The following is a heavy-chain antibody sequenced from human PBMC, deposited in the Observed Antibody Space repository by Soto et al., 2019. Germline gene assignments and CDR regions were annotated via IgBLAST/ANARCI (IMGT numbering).Heavy chain of an antibody. CDR1: GGSISSYY. J-gene: IGHJ2*01. Sequence: QVQLQESGPGLVKPSETLSLTCTVSGGSISSYYWSWFRQPPGQGLEWIGYIYYSGSTSYNPSLKSRVTISVDTSNNQFSLKLSSVTAADTAVYFCARGGWSLDLWGRGTLVTVSS. D-gene: IGHD3-16*01. CDR3: ARGGWSLDL. CDR2: IYYSGST. V-gene: IGHV4-59*08.